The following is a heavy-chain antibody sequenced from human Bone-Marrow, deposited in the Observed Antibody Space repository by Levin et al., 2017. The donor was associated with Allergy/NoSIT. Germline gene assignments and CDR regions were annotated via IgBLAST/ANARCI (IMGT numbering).Heavy chain of an antibody. V-gene: IGHV3-30*03. CDR2: ISYDGSNK. Sequence: LSLTCAASGFTFSSYGMHWVRQAPGKGLEWVAVISYDGSNKYYADSVKGRFTISRDNSKNTLYLQMNSLRAEDTAVYYCATPSRSGYWGDLDYWGQGTLVTVSS. CDR1: GFTFSSYG. D-gene: IGHD3-3*01. CDR3: ATPSRSGYWGDLDY. J-gene: IGHJ4*02.